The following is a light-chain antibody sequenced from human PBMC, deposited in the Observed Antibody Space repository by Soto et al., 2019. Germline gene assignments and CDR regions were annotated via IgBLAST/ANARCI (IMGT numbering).Light chain of an antibody. V-gene: IGKV3-15*01. CDR1: QSVSSS. Sequence: EIVMTQSPATLSVSPGERATLSCRASQSVSSSLAWYQQKPGQAPRLLIYGASTRATGIPARFSGSGSGTEITLTISSLQSEDFAVYYCQQYNNWPLTFGGGTKVDI. CDR3: QQYNNWPLT. J-gene: IGKJ4*01. CDR2: GAS.